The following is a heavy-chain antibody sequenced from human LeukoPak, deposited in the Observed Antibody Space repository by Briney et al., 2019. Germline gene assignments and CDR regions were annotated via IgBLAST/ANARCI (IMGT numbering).Heavy chain of an antibody. D-gene: IGHD3-10*01. J-gene: IGHJ4*02. CDR2: INSDGSST. Sequence: GGSLRLSCAASGFTFSSYWMHWVRQAPGKGLVWVSRINSDGSSTSYADSVKGRFTTSRDNAKNTLYLQMNSLRAEDTAVYYCAGTMVRGAFDYWGQGTLVTVSS. CDR1: GFTFSSYW. CDR3: AGTMVRGAFDY. V-gene: IGHV3-74*01.